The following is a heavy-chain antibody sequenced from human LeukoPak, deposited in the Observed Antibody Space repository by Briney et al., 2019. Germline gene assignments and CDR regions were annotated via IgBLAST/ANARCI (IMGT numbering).Heavy chain of an antibody. CDR2: IYYSGST. J-gene: IGHJ4*02. CDR3: ASSWDLSSFYFDY. Sequence: SETLSLTCTVSGGSISSYYWSWIRQPPGKGLEWMGYIYYSGSTNYNPSLKSRVTISVDTSKNQFSLKLSSVTAADTAVYFCASSWDLSSFYFDYWGQGTLVTVSS. V-gene: IGHV4-59*08. D-gene: IGHD2-15*01. CDR1: GGSISSYY.